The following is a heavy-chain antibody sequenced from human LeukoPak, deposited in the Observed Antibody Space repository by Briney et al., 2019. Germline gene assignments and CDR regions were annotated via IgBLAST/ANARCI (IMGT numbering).Heavy chain of an antibody. CDR3: ARYLPFDY. CDR1: GFTFSSYS. Sequence: GGSLRLSCAASGFTFSSYSMNWVRRAPGKGLEWVSYISSSSSTIYYANSVKGRFTISRDNAKNSLYLQMNSLRAEDTAVYYYARYLPFDYWGQGTLVTVSS. J-gene: IGHJ4*02. CDR2: ISSSSSTI. V-gene: IGHV3-48*01.